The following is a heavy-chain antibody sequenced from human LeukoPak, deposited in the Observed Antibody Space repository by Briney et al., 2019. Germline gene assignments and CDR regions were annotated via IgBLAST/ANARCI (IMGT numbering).Heavy chain of an antibody. CDR1: GFTFSSYG. J-gene: IGHJ5*02. CDR3: AKDLYPAVADYNWFDP. V-gene: IGHV3-30*02. CDR2: IRYDGSNK. D-gene: IGHD6-19*01. Sequence: GGSLRLSCAASGFTFSSYGMHWVRQAPGKGLEWVAFIRYDGSNKYYADSVKGRFTISRDNSKNTLYLQMNSLRAEDTAVYYCAKDLYPAVADYNWFDPWGQGTLVTVSS.